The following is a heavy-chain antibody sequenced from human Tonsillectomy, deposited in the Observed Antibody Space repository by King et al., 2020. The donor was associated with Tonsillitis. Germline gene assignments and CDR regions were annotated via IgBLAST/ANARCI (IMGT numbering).Heavy chain of an antibody. CDR1: GYSFTNYW. V-gene: IGHV5-51*01. D-gene: IGHD5-12*01. Sequence: VQLVESGAEVKKPGESLKISCKGSGYSFTNYWIAWVRQMPGKGLEWMGIIFPGDSDTRYSTSFQGQVTFSAEKSISTAYLQWSSLKPSDTAMYYCARPPLILTTMPLHYGMDVGGQGTTVTVSS. J-gene: IGHJ6*02. CDR2: IFPGDSDT. CDR3: ARPPLILTTMPLHYGMDV.